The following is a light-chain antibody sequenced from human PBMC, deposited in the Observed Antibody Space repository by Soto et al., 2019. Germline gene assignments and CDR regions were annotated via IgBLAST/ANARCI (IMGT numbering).Light chain of an antibody. V-gene: IGKV3-15*01. CDR3: QHYSNWPPT. Sequence: EMVMTQSPATLSVSPGERVTISCRASESVHSNLAWYQQKPGQGPSLLIYYASTRVTGVPDRFSGSGSGTEITLTISSLQTEDFGVYYCQHYSNWPPTFGPGTKVEIK. CDR2: YAS. CDR1: ESVHSN. J-gene: IGKJ3*01.